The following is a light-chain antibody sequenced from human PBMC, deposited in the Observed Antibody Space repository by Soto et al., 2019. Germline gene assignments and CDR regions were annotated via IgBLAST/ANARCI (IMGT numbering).Light chain of an antibody. CDR3: SSYTTSTTYV. CDR1: SSDVGGYNY. Sequence: QSVLTQPASVSGSPGQSITISCTGTSSDVGGYNYVSWYQHHPGKAPKLMIYEVSNRPSGVSNRFSGSKSGNTASLTISGLQAEDEADYYCSSYTTSTTYVFGTGNKVTV. V-gene: IGLV2-14*01. J-gene: IGLJ1*01. CDR2: EVS.